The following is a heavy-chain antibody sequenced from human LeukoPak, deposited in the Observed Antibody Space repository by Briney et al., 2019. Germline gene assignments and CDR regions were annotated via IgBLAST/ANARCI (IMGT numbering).Heavy chain of an antibody. D-gene: IGHD5-12*01. CDR1: GSTFNTNA. CDR3: AKCGNSGCHLIDY. Sequence: GGSLRLSCAASGSTFNTNAMSWVRQAPGKGLEWVSAISGRTGGTYYADSVKGRSTISRDNSKSTLYLQMDSLRAEDTAVYYCAKCGNSGCHLIDYWGQGTLVTVSS. CDR2: ISGRTGGT. J-gene: IGHJ4*02. V-gene: IGHV3-23*01.